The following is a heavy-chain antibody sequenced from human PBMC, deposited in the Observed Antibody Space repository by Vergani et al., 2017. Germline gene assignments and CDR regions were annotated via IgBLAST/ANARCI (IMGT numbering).Heavy chain of an antibody. CDR3: ARGVSYYYDISGYYGY. V-gene: IGHV4-59*01. D-gene: IGHD3-22*01. Sequence: QVQLQESGPGLVKPSETLSLTCTVSGGSISSYYWSWIRQPPGQGLEWIGYIYYSWSTNYNPSLKSRVTISVDRSKNQFSLKLSSVTAADTAVYYCARGVSYYYDISGYYGYWGQGTLVTVSS. CDR2: IYYSWST. CDR1: GGSISSYY. J-gene: IGHJ4*02.